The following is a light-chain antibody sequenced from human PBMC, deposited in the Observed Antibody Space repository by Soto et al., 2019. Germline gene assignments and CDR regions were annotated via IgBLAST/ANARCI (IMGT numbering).Light chain of an antibody. CDR2: AAS. Sequence: IQMTQSPSSLSASVGDRVTITCRASQNSSNNLNWYQQKPGKVPKILIYAASRLQNGVPSSFSGSGSRTDFSLTISSLQPEDFATYYCQQSYSTLWTFGQGTKVEI. J-gene: IGKJ1*01. CDR1: QNSSNN. V-gene: IGKV1-39*01. CDR3: QQSYSTLWT.